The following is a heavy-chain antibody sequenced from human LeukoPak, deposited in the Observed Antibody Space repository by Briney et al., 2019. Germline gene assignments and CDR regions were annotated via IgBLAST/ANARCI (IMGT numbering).Heavy chain of an antibody. CDR2: ISDSGGSK. D-gene: IGHD3-22*01. CDR1: GFTFSSYA. J-gene: IGHJ4*02. CDR3: AKDLVYYYASSGYYSPFDY. Sequence: GGSLRLSCAASGFTFSSYAMSWVRQAPGKGLEWVSAISDSGGSKYYADSLKGRFTISRDNSKNTLYLQMNSLRAEDTAVYYCAKDLVYYYASSGYYSPFDYWGQGTLVTVSS. V-gene: IGHV3-23*01.